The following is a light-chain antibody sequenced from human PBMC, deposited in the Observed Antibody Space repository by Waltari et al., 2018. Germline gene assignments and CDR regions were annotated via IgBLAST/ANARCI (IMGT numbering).Light chain of an antibody. Sequence: DIVMTQSPDSLAVSLGERATINCKFSQSVLYSSNNKNYLAWYQQKPGQPPKLLIYWAYTREYGVPNRFSGRGTGTDFTPTISSLPAEHVAVYYCQQYYRTATFGQGTKLEFK. V-gene: IGKV4-1*01. CDR3: QQYYRTAT. CDR2: WAY. J-gene: IGKJ2*01. CDR1: QSVLYSSNNKNY.